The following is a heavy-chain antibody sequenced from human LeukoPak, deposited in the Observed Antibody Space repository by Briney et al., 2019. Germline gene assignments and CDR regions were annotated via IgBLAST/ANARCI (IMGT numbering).Heavy chain of an antibody. J-gene: IGHJ4*02. D-gene: IGHD6-19*01. CDR3: ATLAVAGPGD. Sequence: GGTLRLSCAASGFTFSSSWMHWVRQAPGKGLVWVSRINTDGSSTMYADSVKGRFTISRDNAKNTLYLQMNSLRAEDTAVYYCATLAVAGPGDWGQGILVTVSS. V-gene: IGHV3-74*03. CDR1: GFTFSSSW. CDR2: INTDGSST.